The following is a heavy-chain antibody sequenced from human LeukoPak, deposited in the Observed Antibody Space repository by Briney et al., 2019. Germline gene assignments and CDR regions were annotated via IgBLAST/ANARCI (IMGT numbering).Heavy chain of an antibody. CDR3: AREYGEGYYYYYMDV. D-gene: IGHD4-17*01. J-gene: IGHJ6*03. V-gene: IGHV1-69*05. CDR2: IIPIFGTA. CDR1: GGTFSSYA. Sequence: SVKVSCKASGGTFSSYAISWVRQAPGQGLEWMGGIIPIFGTANYAQKFQGRVTITTDESTSTAYMELSSLRSEDTAVYHCAREYGEGYYYYYMDVWGKGTTVTVSS.